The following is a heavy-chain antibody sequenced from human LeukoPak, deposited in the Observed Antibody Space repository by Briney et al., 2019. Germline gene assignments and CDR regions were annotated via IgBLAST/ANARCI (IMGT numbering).Heavy chain of an antibody. CDR2: ISTTSSYI. CDR3: ARGGYYGLDY. CDR1: GFTFSTYS. Sequence: GGSLRLSCAASGFTFSTYSMNWVRQAPGKGLEWVSSISTTSSYIYYADSVKGRFTISRDNAKNSLYLQMNSLRGEDTAVYYCARGGYYGLDYWGQGILVTVSS. J-gene: IGHJ4*02. D-gene: IGHD3-10*01. V-gene: IGHV3-21*01.